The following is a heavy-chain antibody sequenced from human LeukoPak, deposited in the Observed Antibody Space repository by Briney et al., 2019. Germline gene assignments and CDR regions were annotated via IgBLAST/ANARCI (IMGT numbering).Heavy chain of an antibody. Sequence: GGSLRLSCAASGFIFSSYSMNWVRQAPGKGLEWVSSISSSSSYIYYADSVKGRFTISRDNSKNTLYLQMNSLRAEDTAVYYCAKGLRKLIVGSTEYYFDYWGQGTLVTVSS. CDR3: AKGLRKLIVGSTEYYFDY. J-gene: IGHJ4*02. CDR2: ISSSSSYI. CDR1: GFIFSSYS. V-gene: IGHV3-21*01. D-gene: IGHD1-26*01.